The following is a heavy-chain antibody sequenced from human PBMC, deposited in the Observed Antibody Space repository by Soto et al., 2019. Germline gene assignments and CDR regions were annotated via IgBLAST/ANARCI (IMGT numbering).Heavy chain of an antibody. CDR3: ANFKDTAMVIAGSFDY. Sequence: SETLSLTCTVSGGSISSGGYYWSWIRQHPGKGLEWIGYIYYSGSTYHNPSLKSRVTISVDTSKNQFSLKLSSVTAADTAVYYCANFKDTAMVIAGSFDYWGQGTLVTVSS. CDR2: IYYSGST. CDR1: GGSISSGGYY. D-gene: IGHD5-18*01. J-gene: IGHJ4*02. V-gene: IGHV4-31*03.